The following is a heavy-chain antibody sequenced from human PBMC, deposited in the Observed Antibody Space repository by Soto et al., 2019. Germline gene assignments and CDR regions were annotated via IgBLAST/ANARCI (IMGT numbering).Heavy chain of an antibody. CDR1: GFTFSSYA. V-gene: IGHV3-23*01. CDR3: ASSYSSSPSRYYYYYGMDV. D-gene: IGHD6-6*01. CDR2: ISGSGGST. J-gene: IGHJ6*02. Sequence: EVQLLESGGGLVQPGGSLRLSCAASGFTFSSYAMSWVRQAPGKGLEWVSAISGSGGSTYYADSVKGRFTISRDNSKNTLYLQMTSLRAEYTAVYDCASSYSSSPSRYYYYYGMDVWGQGTTVTVSS.